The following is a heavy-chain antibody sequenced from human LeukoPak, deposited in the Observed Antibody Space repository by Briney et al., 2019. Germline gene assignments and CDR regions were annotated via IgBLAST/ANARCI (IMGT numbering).Heavy chain of an antibody. D-gene: IGHD2-2*02. Sequence: SETLSLTCTVSGGSISSYYWSWIRQPPGKGLEWIGYIYYSGSTNYNPSLKRRVTISVDTSKNQFSLKLSSVTAADTAVYYCARTYRSRAYYFDYWAKGTLVTVSS. CDR1: GGSISSYY. J-gene: IGHJ4*02. CDR3: ARTYRSRAYYFDY. CDR2: IYYSGST. V-gene: IGHV4-59*08.